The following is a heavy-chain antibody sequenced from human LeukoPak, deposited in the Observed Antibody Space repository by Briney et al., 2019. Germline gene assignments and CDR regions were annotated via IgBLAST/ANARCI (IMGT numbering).Heavy chain of an antibody. Sequence: GGSLRLSCAASGFTFSSYAMSWVRQAPGKGLEWVSAISGSGGSTYYADSVKGRFTISRDNSKNTLYLQMNSLRAEDTAVYYCAKEARSISARPTYYYYFYYMDIWGKGTTVTVSS. J-gene: IGHJ6*03. CDR2: ISGSGGST. D-gene: IGHD6-6*01. CDR1: GFTFSSYA. CDR3: AKEARSISARPTYYYYFYYMDI. V-gene: IGHV3-23*01.